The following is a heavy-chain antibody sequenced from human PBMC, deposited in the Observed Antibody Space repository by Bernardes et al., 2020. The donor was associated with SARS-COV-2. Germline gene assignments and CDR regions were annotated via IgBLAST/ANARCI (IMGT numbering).Heavy chain of an antibody. Sequence: SETLSLTCTVSGGSVSGNDYYWGWIRQPPGKGLEWIGSIYYSGSTYHSPSLKSRATISVDTSKNQFSLKLSSVTAADTAVYYCARQSRGDSSGWGDNHPLDYWGQGTLVTVSS. J-gene: IGHJ4*02. CDR1: GGSVSGNDYY. V-gene: IGHV4-39*01. CDR2: IYYSGST. D-gene: IGHD6-19*01. CDR3: ARQSRGDSSGWGDNHPLDY.